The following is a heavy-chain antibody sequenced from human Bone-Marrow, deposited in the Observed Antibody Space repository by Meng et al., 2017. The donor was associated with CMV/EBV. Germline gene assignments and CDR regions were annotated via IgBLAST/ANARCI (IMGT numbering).Heavy chain of an antibody. V-gene: IGHV4-4*07. Sequence: QVHLKESGPGLVKPSEPLSLTCTVSGGSISSYYWSWIRQPAGKGLEWIGRIYTSGSTNYNPSLKSRVTMSVDTSKNQFSLKLSSVTAADTAVYYCARGDLAPLDETYYFDYWGQGTLVTVSS. CDR3: ARGDLAPLDETYYFDY. CDR2: IYTSGST. CDR1: GGSISSYY. D-gene: IGHD2-21*02. J-gene: IGHJ4*02.